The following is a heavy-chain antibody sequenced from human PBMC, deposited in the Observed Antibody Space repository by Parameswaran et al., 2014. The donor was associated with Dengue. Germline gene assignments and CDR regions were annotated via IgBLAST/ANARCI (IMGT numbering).Heavy chain of an antibody. J-gene: IGHJ4*02. Sequence: PGKGLEWVSAISGSGGSTYYADSVKGRFTISRDNSKNTLYLQMNSLRAEDTAVYYCAKSVYDSSGYLHWGQGTLVTVSS. CDR2: ISGSGGST. CDR3: AKSVYDSSGYLH. V-gene: IGHV3-23*01. D-gene: IGHD3-22*01.